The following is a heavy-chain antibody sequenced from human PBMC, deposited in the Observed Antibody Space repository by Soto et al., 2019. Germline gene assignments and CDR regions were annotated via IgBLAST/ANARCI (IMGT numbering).Heavy chain of an antibody. CDR2: IYYSGST. Sequence: QVQLQESGPGLVKPSETLSLTCTVSGGSVSSGSYYWSWIRQPPGKGLEWIGYIYYSGSTNYNPSLKSRVTISLDTSKNQFSLKLSSVTAADTAVYYCARAQAFWTGYYRMPYYFDYWGQGTLVTVSS. D-gene: IGHD3-3*01. J-gene: IGHJ4*02. CDR3: ARAQAFWTGYYRMPYYFDY. CDR1: GGSVSSGSYY. V-gene: IGHV4-61*01.